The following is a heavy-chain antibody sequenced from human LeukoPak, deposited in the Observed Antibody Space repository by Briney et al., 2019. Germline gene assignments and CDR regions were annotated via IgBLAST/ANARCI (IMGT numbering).Heavy chain of an antibody. CDR3: ARGAVPDY. V-gene: IGHV3-74*03. CDR2: INSDGSST. J-gene: IGHJ4*01. CDR1: GFMFSSYW. D-gene: IGHD6-19*01. Sequence: GGSLRLSCVASGFMFSSYWIQWVRQAPGKGLVWVSRINSDGSSTKYADSVKGRFTISRDNAKNTLFLEMNSLKAEDTAVYYCARGAVPDYWGQGTLVTASS.